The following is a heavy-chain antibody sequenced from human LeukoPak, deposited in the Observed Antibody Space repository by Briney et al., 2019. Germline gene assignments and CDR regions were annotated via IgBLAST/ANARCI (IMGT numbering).Heavy chain of an antibody. V-gene: IGHV3-7*01. D-gene: IGHD3-9*01. CDR2: IKQDGSEK. Sequence: GGSLRLSCAASGFTFSIYWMSWVRQAPGKGLEWVANIKQDGSEKYYVDSVKGRFTISRDNAKNSLYLQMNSLGAEDTAVYYCARDAALYDITGYYYGMDVWGKGTTVTVSS. CDR3: ARDAALYDITGYYYGMDV. J-gene: IGHJ6*04. CDR1: GFTFSIYW.